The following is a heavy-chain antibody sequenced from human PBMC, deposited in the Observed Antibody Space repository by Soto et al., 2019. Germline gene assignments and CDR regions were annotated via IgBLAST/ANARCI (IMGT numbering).Heavy chain of an antibody. J-gene: IGHJ3*02. CDR1: GYVFPSHV. D-gene: IGHD6-25*01. Sequence: ASVQVPCKASGYVFPSHVMHWVSQAPGQRLEWMGWINAGNGYTKYSQKFQGRVTITRDTSASTAFMELSSLRSEDTAVYYCARVGTRGNPSGPFDIWGQGTMVTVSS. CDR3: ARVGTRGNPSGPFDI. V-gene: IGHV1-3*01. CDR2: INAGNGYT.